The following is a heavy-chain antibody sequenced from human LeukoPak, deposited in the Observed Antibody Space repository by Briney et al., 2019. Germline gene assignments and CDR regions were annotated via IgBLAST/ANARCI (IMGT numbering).Heavy chain of an antibody. CDR3: ARSPQFYGSGKGLDV. CDR1: GYSFTKFW. D-gene: IGHD3-10*01. J-gene: IGHJ6*02. Sequence: GESLKISCKGSGYSFTKFWIGWVRQMPGKGLEWMGIIYPGDSDIKYSPSFQGQISISVDKSISTAYLQLKSLQASDTAIYYCARSPQFYGSGKGLDVWGQGTTVTVYS. V-gene: IGHV5-51*01. CDR2: IYPGDSDI.